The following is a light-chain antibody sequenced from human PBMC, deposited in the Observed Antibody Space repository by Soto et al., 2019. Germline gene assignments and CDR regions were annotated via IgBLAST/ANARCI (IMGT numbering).Light chain of an antibody. CDR1: QGISSY. CDR2: AAS. J-gene: IGKJ3*01. Sequence: IQLTQSPSSLSASVGDRVTITCRASQGISSYLAWYQQKPGKAPKLLIYAASTLQSGVPSRFSGSGSGTDFTLTISSRQPEDFATYYCQQLNSYPPITFGPGTKVDIK. CDR3: QQLNSYPPIT. V-gene: IGKV1-9*01.